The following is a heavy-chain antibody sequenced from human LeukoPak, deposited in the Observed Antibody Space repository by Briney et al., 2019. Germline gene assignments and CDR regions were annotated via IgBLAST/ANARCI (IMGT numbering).Heavy chain of an antibody. CDR3: ARAHHYYDSSGYYGY. V-gene: IGHV4-38-2*02. J-gene: IGHJ4*02. D-gene: IGHD3-22*01. Sequence: SETLSLTCTVSGYSISTGYYWDWIRQPPGKGLEWIGTFYHGGSTYYNPSLKSRVTISVDTSKNQFSLNLTSVTAADTAVYYCARAHHYYDSSGYYGYWGQGTLVTVSS. CDR1: GYSISTGYY. CDR2: FYHGGST.